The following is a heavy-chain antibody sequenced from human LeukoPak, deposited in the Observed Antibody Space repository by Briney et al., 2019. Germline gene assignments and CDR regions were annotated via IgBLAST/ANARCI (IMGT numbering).Heavy chain of an antibody. CDR1: GFTFSSYS. CDR2: ISSSSSYI. J-gene: IGHJ5*02. CDR3: ARDPGPSFA. D-gene: IGHD3-10*01. V-gene: IGHV3-21*01. Sequence: GGSLRLSCAASGFTFSSYSMNWVRQAPGKGLEWVSSISSSSSYIYYADSVKGRFTISRDSSKNTLFLQMSSLRVEDTAVYYCARDPGPSFAWGQGTLVTVSS.